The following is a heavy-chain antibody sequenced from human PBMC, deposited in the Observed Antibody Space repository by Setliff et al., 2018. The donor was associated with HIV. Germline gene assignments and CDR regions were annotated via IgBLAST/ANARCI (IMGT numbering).Heavy chain of an antibody. J-gene: IGHJ4*02. CDR2: IYSNGNT. D-gene: IGHD2-8*01. CDR1: GYSISSGYY. V-gene: IGHV4-61*02. Sequence: SETLSLTCAVSGYSISSGYYWSWLRQPAGKGLEWIGRIYSNGNTDYNPSLKSRVTISADTSKNQFSLKVNSVTAADTAMYFCARESPDGLDYWGQGTLGTVS. CDR3: ARESPDGLDY.